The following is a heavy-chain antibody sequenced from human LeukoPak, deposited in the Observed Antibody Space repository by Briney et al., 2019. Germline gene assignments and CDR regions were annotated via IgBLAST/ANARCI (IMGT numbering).Heavy chain of an antibody. J-gene: IGHJ3*02. Sequence: SETLSLTCTVSGGSLSSYYWSWIRQPPGKGLEWIGYIYYSGSTNYNPSLKSRVTISVDTSKNQFSLKLSSVTAADTAVYYCARPGVAYSDAFDIWGQGTMVTVSS. D-gene: IGHD3-3*01. V-gene: IGHV4-59*08. CDR2: IYYSGST. CDR1: GGSLSSYY. CDR3: ARPGVAYSDAFDI.